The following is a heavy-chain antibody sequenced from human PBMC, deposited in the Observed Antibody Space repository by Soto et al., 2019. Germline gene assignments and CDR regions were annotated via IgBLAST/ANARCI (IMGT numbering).Heavy chain of an antibody. J-gene: IGHJ4*02. Sequence: ASVKVSCKTSGYTFSAYYMHWVRQARGQGLEWMGWINPRSGGTLYAQKFQGRVTMTRDTSISTAYMELSRLRSDDTAVYYCARGGTFAYDTSGYSVYWGQGTLVTVSS. V-gene: IGHV1-2*02. CDR3: ARGGTFAYDTSGYSVY. D-gene: IGHD3-22*01. CDR2: INPRSGGT. CDR1: GYTFSAYY.